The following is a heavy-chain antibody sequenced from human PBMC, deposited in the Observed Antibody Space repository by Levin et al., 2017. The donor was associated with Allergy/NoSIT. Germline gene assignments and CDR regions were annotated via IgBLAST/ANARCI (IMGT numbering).Heavy chain of an antibody. J-gene: IGHJ4*01. CDR3: AKGGEHFWELLDY. V-gene: IGHV3-30*18. CDR1: GFTFYSYG. Sequence: PGGSLRLSCAASGFTFYSYGMHWVRQAPGKGLEWVAVISYDGSNKYCADSVKGRFTISRDNSKNTLYLQMNSLRVEDTAVYYCAKGGEHFWELLDYWGHGTLVTVSS. D-gene: IGHD2-15*01. CDR2: ISYDGSNK.